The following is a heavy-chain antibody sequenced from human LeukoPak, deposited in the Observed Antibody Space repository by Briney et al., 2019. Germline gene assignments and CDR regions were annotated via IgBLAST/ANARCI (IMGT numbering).Heavy chain of an antibody. Sequence: GGSLILSCAASGFTFSSCAMSWVRPAPGKGLEWVSAISGSGGRPYYADSVKGRFTISRDNSKNTLYLQMNSLRAEDTAVYYCARHPEPGYCSSTSCHESYFDYWGQGTLVTVSS. V-gene: IGHV3-23*01. J-gene: IGHJ4*02. CDR1: GFTFSSCA. D-gene: IGHD2-2*01. CDR3: ARHPEPGYCSSTSCHESYFDY. CDR2: ISGSGGRP.